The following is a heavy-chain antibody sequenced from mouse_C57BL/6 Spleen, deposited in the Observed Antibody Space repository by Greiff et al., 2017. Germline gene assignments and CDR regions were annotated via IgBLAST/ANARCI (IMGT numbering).Heavy chain of an antibody. CDR1: GYSITSGYY. J-gene: IGHJ2*01. Sequence: EVQLVESGPGLVKPSQSLSLTCSVTGYSITSGYYWNWIRQFPGNKLEWMGYISYDGSNNYNPSLKNRISITRDTSKNQFCLKLNSVTTEDTATYYCARDDIWGQGTTLTVSS. CDR2: ISYDGSN. V-gene: IGHV3-6*01. CDR3: ARDDI.